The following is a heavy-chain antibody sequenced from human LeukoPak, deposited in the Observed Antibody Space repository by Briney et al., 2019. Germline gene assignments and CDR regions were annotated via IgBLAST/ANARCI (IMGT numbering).Heavy chain of an antibody. CDR2: FDLEDGET. J-gene: IGHJ4*02. V-gene: IGHV1-24*01. CDR3: VTNSYSGSYFDY. CDR1: GYTLTELS. D-gene: IGHD1-26*01. Sequence: ASVKVSCKVSGYTLTELSMHWVRQAPGKGLEWMGGFDLEDGETIYAQKFQGRVTMTEDTSTDTAYMELSSLRSEDTAVYYCVTNSYSGSYFDYWGQGTLVTVSS.